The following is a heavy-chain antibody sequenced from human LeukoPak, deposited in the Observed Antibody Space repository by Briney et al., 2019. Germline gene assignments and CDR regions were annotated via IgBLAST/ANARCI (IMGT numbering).Heavy chain of an antibody. Sequence: QPGGSLRLSCAASGFTFSSYGMHWVRQAPGKGLEWVAFIRYDGSNKYYADSVKGRFTISRDNSKNTLYLQMNSLRAEDTAVYYCARDTNSRVGVADYWGQGTLVTVSS. J-gene: IGHJ4*02. CDR2: IRYDGSNK. D-gene: IGHD1-26*01. CDR3: ARDTNSRVGVADY. V-gene: IGHV3-30*02. CDR1: GFTFSSYG.